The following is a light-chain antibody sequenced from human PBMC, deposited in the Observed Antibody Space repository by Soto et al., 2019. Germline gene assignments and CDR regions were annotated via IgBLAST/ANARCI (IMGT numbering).Light chain of an antibody. CDR2: EVS. J-gene: IGLJ1*01. CDR3: SSYSSSNILYV. Sequence: QSVLTQPASVSGSRGQSITISCTGTSSDIGAYIYVSWYQQHPGKAPKLMIYEVSNRPSGVSNRFSGSKSGNTASLTISGLQAEDEADYYCSSYSSSNILYVFGTGTKLTVL. CDR1: SSDIGAYIY. V-gene: IGLV2-14*01.